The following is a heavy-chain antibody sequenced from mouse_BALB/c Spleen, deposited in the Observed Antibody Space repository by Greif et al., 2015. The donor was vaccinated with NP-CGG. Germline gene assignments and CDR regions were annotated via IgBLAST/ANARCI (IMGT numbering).Heavy chain of an antibody. Sequence: EVKLVESGGGLVQPGGSLRLSCATSGFTFTDYYMSWVRQPPGKALGWLGFIRNKANGYTTEYSASVKGRFTISRDNSQSILYLQMNTLRAEDSATYYCARDSPLLPYYAMDYWGQGTSVTVSS. J-gene: IGHJ4*01. D-gene: IGHD2-1*01. V-gene: IGHV7-3*02. CDR3: ARDSPLLPYYAMDY. CDR2: IRNKANGYTT. CDR1: GFTFTDYY.